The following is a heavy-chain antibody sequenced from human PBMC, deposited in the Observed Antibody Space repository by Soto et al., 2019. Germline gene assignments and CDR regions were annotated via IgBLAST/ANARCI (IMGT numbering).Heavy chain of an antibody. D-gene: IGHD3-22*01. V-gene: IGHV1-18*01. Sequence: ASVKVSCKASGYTFTRYGFNWVRQAPGQGPEWMGWVSAYNDNTNYAQRLQDRVTMTTDTSTNTAYMELRNLRSDDTAIYYCARTSVQTYFDEPDHWGPGTPVTVSS. CDR3: ARTSVQTYFDEPDH. CDR2: VSAYNDNT. CDR1: GYTFTRYG. J-gene: IGHJ5*02.